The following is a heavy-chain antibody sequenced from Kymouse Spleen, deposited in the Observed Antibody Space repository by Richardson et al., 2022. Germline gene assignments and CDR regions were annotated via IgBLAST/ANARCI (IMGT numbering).Heavy chain of an antibody. D-gene: IGHD2-8*01. Sequence: QVQLVESGGGVVQPGRSLRLSCAASGFTFSSYGMHWVRQAPGKGLEWVAVISYDGSNKYYADSVKGRFTISRDNSKNTLYLQMNSLRAEDTAVYYCAKEGYCTNGVCPNWFDPWGQGTLVTVSS. V-gene: IGHV3-30*18. CDR1: GFTFSSYG. CDR2: ISYDGSNK. CDR3: AKEGYCTNGVCPNWFDP. J-gene: IGHJ5*02.